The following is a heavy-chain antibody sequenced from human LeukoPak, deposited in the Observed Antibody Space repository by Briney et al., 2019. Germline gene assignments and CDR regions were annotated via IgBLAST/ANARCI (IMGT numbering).Heavy chain of an antibody. D-gene: IGHD6-19*01. J-gene: IGHJ3*02. V-gene: IGHV5-51*01. CDR1: GYSFTSYW. CDR2: IYPGDSDT. CDR3: ARPYSSGRIDAFDI. Sequence: GESLKISCKGAGYSFTSYWIGWVRQMPGKGLECVGIIYPGDSDTRYSPSFQGQVTISADKSISTAYLQWSSLKASDTAMYYCARPYSSGRIDAFDIWGQGTMVTVSS.